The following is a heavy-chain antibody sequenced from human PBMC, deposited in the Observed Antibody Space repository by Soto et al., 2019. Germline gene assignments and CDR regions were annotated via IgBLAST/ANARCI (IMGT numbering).Heavy chain of an antibody. J-gene: IGHJ2*01. CDR2: IWYDGSNK. Sequence: QVPLVESGGGVVQPGRSLRLSCAASGFTFSSYGMHWVRQAPGKGLEWVAVIWYDGSNKYYADSVKGRFTISRDNSKNTLYLQMNSLRAEDTAVYYCAREGLSRTTVVTPNWYFDLWGRGTLVTVSS. V-gene: IGHV3-33*01. CDR3: AREGLSRTTVVTPNWYFDL. D-gene: IGHD4-17*01. CDR1: GFTFSSYG.